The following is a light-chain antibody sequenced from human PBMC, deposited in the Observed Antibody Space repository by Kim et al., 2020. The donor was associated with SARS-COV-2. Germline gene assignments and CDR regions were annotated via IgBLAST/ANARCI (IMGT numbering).Light chain of an antibody. CDR1: RNVGIS. V-gene: IGKV3-11*01. CDR2: EAA. CDR3: QQRGSWPPALT. J-gene: IGKJ4*01. Sequence: PGESATLSCSASRNVGISLDWCQQTPGQAPRLLIYEAAMRAAGIPDRFSGSGSGTDFTLTIGSLAPEDFAIYYCQQRGSWPPALTFGGGTKVDIK.